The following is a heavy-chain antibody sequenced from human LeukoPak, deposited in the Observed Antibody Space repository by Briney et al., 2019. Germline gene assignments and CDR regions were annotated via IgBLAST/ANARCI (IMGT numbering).Heavy chain of an antibody. CDR2: ISYDGGNK. Sequence: PGGSLRLSCAASGFTFSSYGMHWVRQAPGKGLEWVAVISYDGGNKYYADSVKGRFTISRDNSKNTLYLQMNSLRVEDTVVYYCARGPPWYFDLWGRGTLVTVSS. CDR3: ARGPPWYFDL. J-gene: IGHJ2*01. CDR1: GFTFSSYG. D-gene: IGHD6-25*01. V-gene: IGHV3-30*03.